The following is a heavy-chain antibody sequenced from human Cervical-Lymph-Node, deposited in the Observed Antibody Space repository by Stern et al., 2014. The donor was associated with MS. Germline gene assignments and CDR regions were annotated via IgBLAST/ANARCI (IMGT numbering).Heavy chain of an antibody. J-gene: IGHJ4*02. D-gene: IGHD2-15*01. CDR3: AKDKGGRSLDY. CDR1: GFTFRNYA. V-gene: IGHV3-30*04. Sequence: VHLVESGGGVVQPGMSLRLSCAASGFTFRNYAMHWVRQAPGKGLEWVAFISSDGSNYVDSLKGRFTISRDNSMNTLYLQMNSLRPEDTAVYYCAKDKGGRSLDYWGQGTLVTVSS. CDR2: ISSDGS.